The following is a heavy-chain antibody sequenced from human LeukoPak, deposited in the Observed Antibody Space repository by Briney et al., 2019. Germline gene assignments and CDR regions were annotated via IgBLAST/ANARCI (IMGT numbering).Heavy chain of an antibody. CDR3: ALVKHALTFNWFDP. J-gene: IGHJ5*02. CDR2: ISAYNGNT. V-gene: IGHV1-18*01. CDR1: GYTFTSYG. D-gene: IGHD2-21*01. Sequence: ASVKVSCKASGYTFTSYGISWVRQAPGQGLEWMGWISAYNGNTNYAQKLQGRVTMTTDTSTSTAYMELRSLRSDDTAVYYCALVKHALTFNWFDPWGQGTLVTVSS.